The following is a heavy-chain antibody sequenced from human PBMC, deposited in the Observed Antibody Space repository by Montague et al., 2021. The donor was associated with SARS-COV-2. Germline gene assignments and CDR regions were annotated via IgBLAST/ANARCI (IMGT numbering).Heavy chain of an antibody. D-gene: IGHD3-10*01. J-gene: IGHJ4*02. CDR2: ISSSATEI. CDR1: EFTYTDYY. Sequence: SLRLSCAASEFTYTDYYMSWIRQAPGKGLEWISHISSSATEIFYADSVKGRFTISRDNAKSSLFLQLSSLRAEDTAVYFCARVWAYGFDLWGQGTLVTVSS. V-gene: IGHV3-11*01. CDR3: ARVWAYGFDL.